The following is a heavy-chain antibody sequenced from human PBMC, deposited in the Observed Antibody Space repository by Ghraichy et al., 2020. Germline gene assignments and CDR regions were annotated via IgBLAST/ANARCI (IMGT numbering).Heavy chain of an antibody. Sequence: GGSLRLSCAASGFTVSSNYMSWVRQAPGKGLEWVSVIYSGGTTYYADSVKGRLTTSRDNTKNTLYLQMNSLREEDTAGYYCARLHEADVFDSWGQGTMVTVSS. V-gene: IGHV3-66*01. CDR3: ARLHEADVFDS. D-gene: IGHD5-24*01. CDR2: IYSGGTT. CDR1: GFTVSSNY. J-gene: IGHJ3*02.